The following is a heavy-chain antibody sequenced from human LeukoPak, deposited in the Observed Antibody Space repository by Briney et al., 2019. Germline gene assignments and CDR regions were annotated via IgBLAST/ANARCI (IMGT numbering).Heavy chain of an antibody. CDR2: IKSKTDGGTT. CDR1: GFTFSNAW. J-gene: IGHJ4*02. Sequence: GGSLRLSCAASGFTFSNAWMNWVRQAPGKGLEWVSRIKSKTDGGTTDYAAPVKGRFTISRDDSKNTLYLQMNSLKTEDTAVYYCTTVGYYYDSSGYRYFDYWGQGTLVTVSS. CDR3: TTVGYYYDSSGYRYFDY. D-gene: IGHD3-22*01. V-gene: IGHV3-15*07.